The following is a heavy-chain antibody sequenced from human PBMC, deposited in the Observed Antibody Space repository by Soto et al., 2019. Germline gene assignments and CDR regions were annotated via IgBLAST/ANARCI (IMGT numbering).Heavy chain of an antibody. Sequence: ASVKVSCKASGYTFTSYGVSWVRQAPGQGLEWMGWISAYIGNTNYAQKLQGRVTMTTDTSTSTAYMELRSLRSDDTAVYYCARVPSTYYYCMDVWGKGTTVTVSS. V-gene: IGHV1-18*01. CDR3: ARVPSTYYYCMDV. D-gene: IGHD2-2*01. CDR2: ISAYIGNT. CDR1: GYTFTSYG. J-gene: IGHJ6*03.